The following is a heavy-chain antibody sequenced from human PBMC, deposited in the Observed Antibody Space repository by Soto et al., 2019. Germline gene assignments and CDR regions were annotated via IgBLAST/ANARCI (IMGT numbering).Heavy chain of an antibody. Sequence: VGSRRLSCAASGFTFSSYEMNWVRQAPGKGLEWVSYISSSGSTIYYADSVKGRFTISRDNAKNSLYLQMNSLRAEDTAVYYCPRETPSSGWYFDYWGQGTLVTVAS. J-gene: IGHJ4*02. D-gene: IGHD6-19*01. CDR3: PRETPSSGWYFDY. CDR2: ISSSGSTI. V-gene: IGHV3-48*03. CDR1: GFTFSSYE.